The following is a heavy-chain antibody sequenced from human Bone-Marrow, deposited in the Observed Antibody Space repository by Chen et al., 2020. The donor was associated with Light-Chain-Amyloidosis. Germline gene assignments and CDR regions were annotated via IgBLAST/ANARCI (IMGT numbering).Heavy chain of an antibody. CDR3: ARRRDGYNFDY. J-gene: IGHJ4*02. V-gene: IGHV5-51*01. CDR1: GYTFPNYW. D-gene: IGHD5-12*01. Sequence: EVQLEQSGPEVKKPGESLKISCKGSGYTFPNYWIGWVRQMPGKGLDWMGVIYPDDSDARDSPSCEGQVTISADKSITTAYLQWRSRKASDTAMYYCARRRDGYNFDYWGQGTLVTVSS. CDR2: IYPDDSDA.